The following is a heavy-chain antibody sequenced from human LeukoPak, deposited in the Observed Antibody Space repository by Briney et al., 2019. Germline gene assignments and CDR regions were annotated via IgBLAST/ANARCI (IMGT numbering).Heavy chain of an antibody. CDR1: GGSISSSSYY. V-gene: IGHV4-39*01. J-gene: IGHJ4*02. D-gene: IGHD4-11*01. CDR2: IYYSGST. Sequence: PSETLSLTCTVSGGSISSSSYYWGWIRQPPGKGLEWIRSIYYSGSTYYNPSLKSRVTISVDTSKNQFSLKLSSVTAADTAVYYCARRGTVTTERFDYWGQGTLVTVSS. CDR3: ARRGTVTTERFDY.